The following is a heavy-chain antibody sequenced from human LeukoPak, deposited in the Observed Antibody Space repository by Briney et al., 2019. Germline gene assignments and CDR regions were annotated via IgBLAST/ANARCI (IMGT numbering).Heavy chain of an antibody. D-gene: IGHD2-2*01. Sequence: SETLSLTCTVSGGSISSSSYYWGWIRQPPGKGLEWIGSIYYSGSTYYNPSLKSRVTISVDTSKNQFSLKLSSVTAADTAVYYCAQLLRDWFDPWGQGTLVTVSS. CDR2: IYYSGST. J-gene: IGHJ5*02. CDR1: GGSISSSSYY. V-gene: IGHV4-39*01. CDR3: AQLLRDWFDP.